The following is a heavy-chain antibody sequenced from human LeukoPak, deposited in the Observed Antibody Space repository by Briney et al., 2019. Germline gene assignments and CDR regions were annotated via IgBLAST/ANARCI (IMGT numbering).Heavy chain of an antibody. CDR3: ARSPNILTGRYYFDY. CDR2: IYYGGST. Sequence: SETLSLTCTVSGGSISSYHWSWIRQPPGKGLEWIGYIYYGGSTNYNPSLKSRVTISVDTSKNQFSLKLSSVTAADTAVYYCARSPNILTGRYYFDYWGQGTLITVSS. CDR1: GGSISSYH. J-gene: IGHJ4*02. V-gene: IGHV4-59*01. D-gene: IGHD3-9*01.